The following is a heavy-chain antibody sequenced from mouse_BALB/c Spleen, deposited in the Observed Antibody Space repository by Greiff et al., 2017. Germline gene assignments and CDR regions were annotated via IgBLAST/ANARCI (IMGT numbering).Heavy chain of an antibody. CDR3: ARWDYYGWFAY. D-gene: IGHD1-1*01. CDR1: GFTFSSFG. J-gene: IGHJ3*01. Sequence: EVQVVESGGGLVQPGGSRKLSCAASGFTFSSFGMHWVRQAPEKGLEWVAYISSGSSTIYYADTVKGRFTISRDNPKNTLFLQMTSLRSEDTAMYYCARWDYYGWFAYWGQGTLVTVSA. CDR2: ISSGSSTI. V-gene: IGHV5-17*02.